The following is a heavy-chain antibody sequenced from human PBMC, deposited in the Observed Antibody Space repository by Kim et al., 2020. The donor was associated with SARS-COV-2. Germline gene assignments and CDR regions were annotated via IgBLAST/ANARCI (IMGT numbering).Heavy chain of an antibody. CDR3: ASFGGYSGYDFVYFDY. CDR2: IIPIFGTA. Sequence: SVKVSCKASGGTFSSYGISWVRQAPGQGLEWMGGIIPIFGTANYAQKFQGRVTITADESTSTAYMELSSLRSEDTAVYYCASFGGYSGYDFVYFDYWGQGPLVTVSS. V-gene: IGHV1-69*13. J-gene: IGHJ4*02. D-gene: IGHD5-12*01. CDR1: GGTFSSYG.